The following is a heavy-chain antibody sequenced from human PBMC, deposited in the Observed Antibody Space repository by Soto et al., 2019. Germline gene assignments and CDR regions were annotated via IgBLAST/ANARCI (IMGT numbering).Heavy chain of an antibody. Sequence: SETLSLTCTVSGGSISSGGYYWSWIRQHPGKGLEWFGYIYYSGSTYYNPSLKSRVTISVDTSKNQFSLKLSSVTAADTAVYYCAREESSSWYDNWFDPWGQGTLVTVSS. D-gene: IGHD6-13*01. CDR3: AREESSSWYDNWFDP. V-gene: IGHV4-31*03. J-gene: IGHJ5*02. CDR1: GGSISSGGYY. CDR2: IYYSGST.